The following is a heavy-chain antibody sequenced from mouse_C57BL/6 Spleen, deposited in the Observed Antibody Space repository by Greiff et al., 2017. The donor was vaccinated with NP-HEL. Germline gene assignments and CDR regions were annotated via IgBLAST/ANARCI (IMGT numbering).Heavy chain of an antibody. CDR3: ARESPTYWYFDV. CDR1: GFTFSSYA. D-gene: IGHD2-10*01. CDR2: ISDGGSYT. V-gene: IGHV5-4*01. J-gene: IGHJ1*03. Sequence: EVKLVESGGGLVKPGGSLKLSCAASGFTFSSYAMSWVRQTPEKRLEWVATISDGGSYTYYPDNVKGRFTISRDNAKNNLYLQMSHLKSEDTAMYYCARESPTYWYFDVWGTGTTVTVSS.